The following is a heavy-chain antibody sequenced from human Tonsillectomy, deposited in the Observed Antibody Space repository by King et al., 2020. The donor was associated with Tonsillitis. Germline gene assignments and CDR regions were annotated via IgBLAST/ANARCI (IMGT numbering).Heavy chain of an antibody. V-gene: IGHV4-4*02. J-gene: IGHJ4*02. CDR3: VRPGVGWLALEV. CDR2: FAQGGAI. CDR1: GGAINGSLW. D-gene: IGHD6-19*01. Sequence: LQLQESGPGLVKPSETLSLTCAVSGGAINGSLWWSWVRQTPGQGLEWIGEFAQGGAIKYNPSLKSRVTISVDESKNHYSLKLTSVTAADTAVYYCVRPGVGWLALEVWGQGILVIVSS.